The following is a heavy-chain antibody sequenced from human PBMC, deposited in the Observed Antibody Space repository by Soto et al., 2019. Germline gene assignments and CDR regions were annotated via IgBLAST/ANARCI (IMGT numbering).Heavy chain of an antibody. CDR2: IYNSGTP. CDR3: ARVDRGRLPYYMDV. CDR1: EGSMRSYY. V-gene: IGHV4-59*01. Sequence: SETLSVTWSVSEGSMRSYYRSWIRQTPGKGMEWIGYIYNSGTPNYNPSLKSRVTISVDTSRNHFSLKLSSVTAADTAVYYCARVDRGRLPYYMDVSGTGTSVTVSS. J-gene: IGHJ6*03.